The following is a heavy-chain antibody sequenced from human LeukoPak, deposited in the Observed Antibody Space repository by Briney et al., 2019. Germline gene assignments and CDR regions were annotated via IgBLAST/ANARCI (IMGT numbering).Heavy chain of an antibody. CDR3: ARDSYYYGPGSTLGYFDL. V-gene: IGHV4-30-4*08. CDR2: TYHSGGI. D-gene: IGHD3-10*01. CDR1: GGSISSADYY. Sequence: SETLSLTCTVSGGSISSADYYWSWIRQPPGKGLEWIGYTYHSGGIYYNPSLKSRVTISVDTSKNQFSLKLSFVTAADTAVYYCARDSYYYGPGSTLGYFDLWGRGTLVTVSS. J-gene: IGHJ2*01.